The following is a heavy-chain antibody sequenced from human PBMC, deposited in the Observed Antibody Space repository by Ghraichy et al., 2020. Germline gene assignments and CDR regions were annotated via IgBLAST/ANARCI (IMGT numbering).Heavy chain of an antibody. CDR2: IYGGGST. Sequence: GGSLRLYCAASGSIVSSNYMSWVRQAPGKGLEWVSVIYGGGSTYYADSVKGRFTISRDNSKNTLYFQMNSLRVEDTAVYYCATGRWTIDYWGQGTLVTVSS. V-gene: IGHV3-53*01. D-gene: IGHD1-14*01. J-gene: IGHJ4*02. CDR3: ATGRWTIDY. CDR1: GSIVSSNY.